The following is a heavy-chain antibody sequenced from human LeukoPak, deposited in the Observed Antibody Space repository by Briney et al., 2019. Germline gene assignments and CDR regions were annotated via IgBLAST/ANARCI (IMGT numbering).Heavy chain of an antibody. CDR2: MYYSGST. CDR3: ARKLPYYYYMDV. Sequence: SETLSLTCTVSGGSISSFSCSWIRQSPGKGLEWIGYMYYSGSTNYNPSLQSRVTISGDTPKNQFSLKLSSVTAADTGVYYCARKLPYYYYMDVWGKGTTVTVSS. CDR1: GGSISSFS. V-gene: IGHV4-59*01. J-gene: IGHJ6*03.